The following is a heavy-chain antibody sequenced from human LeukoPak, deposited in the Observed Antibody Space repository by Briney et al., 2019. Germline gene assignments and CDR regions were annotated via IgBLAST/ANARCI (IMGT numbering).Heavy chain of an antibody. J-gene: IGHJ4*02. V-gene: IGHV3-74*01. D-gene: IGHD2-15*01. CDR3: VSFCETN. CDR2: INSDGSWT. CDR1: GNYW. Sequence: GGSLRLSCAASGNYWMHWVRQAPGKGLVWVSHINSDGSWTGYADSVKGRFTTSKDNAKNTVYLQMNNLRAEDTAVYYCVSFCETNWGRGTLVTVSS.